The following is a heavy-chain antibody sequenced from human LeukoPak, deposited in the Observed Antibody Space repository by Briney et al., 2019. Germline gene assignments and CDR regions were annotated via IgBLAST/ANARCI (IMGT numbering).Heavy chain of an antibody. J-gene: IGHJ6*03. V-gene: IGHV1-46*01. Sequence: EASVKVSCKASGYTFTSYYMHWVRQAPGQGLEWMGIINPSGGSTSYAQKFQGRVTMTRDTSISTAYMELSRLRSDDTAVYYCAREGIAAAGNYYYYYMDVWGKGTTVTVSS. CDR3: AREGIAAAGNYYYYYMDV. D-gene: IGHD6-13*01. CDR2: INPSGGST. CDR1: GYTFTSYY.